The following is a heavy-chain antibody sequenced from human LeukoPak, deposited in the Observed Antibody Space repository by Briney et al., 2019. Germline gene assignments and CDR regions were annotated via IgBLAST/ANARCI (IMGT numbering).Heavy chain of an antibody. D-gene: IGHD3-16*01. J-gene: IGHJ6*02. CDR2: IYSGGST. V-gene: IGHV3-66*01. CDR3: ARDIRGSYYYYYGMDV. Sequence: SGGSLRLSCAASGFTVSSNYMSWVRQAPGKGLEWVSVIYSGGSTYYADSVKGRFTISRDNSENTLYLQMNSLRAEDTAVYYCARDIRGSYYYYYGMDVWGQGTTVTVSS. CDR1: GFTVSSNY.